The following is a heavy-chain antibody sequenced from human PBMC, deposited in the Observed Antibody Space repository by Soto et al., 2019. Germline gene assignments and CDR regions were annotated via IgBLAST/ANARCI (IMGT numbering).Heavy chain of an antibody. CDR1: GGTFSSYT. V-gene: IGHV1-69*08. J-gene: IGHJ3*02. CDR2: IIPILGIA. CDR3: ARDKTTVTTSDAFDI. Sequence: QVQLVQSGAEVKKPGSSVKVSCKASGGTFSSYTISWVRQAPGQGLEWMGRIIPILGIANYAQKFQGRVTITADKSTSTDYMELSSLRSEDTAVYYCARDKTTVTTSDAFDIWGQGTMVTVSS. D-gene: IGHD4-17*01.